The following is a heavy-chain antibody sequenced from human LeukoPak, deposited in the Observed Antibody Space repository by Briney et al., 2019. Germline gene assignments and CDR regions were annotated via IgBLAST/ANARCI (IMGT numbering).Heavy chain of an antibody. CDR2: ISINTDT. Sequence: PGGSLRLSCAASGIAVTGNCMSWVRQPPGKGLEWVSFISINTDTFYADSVRGRFTISRDSSENTLFLQINSLRDEDSAVYYCAIAQSWDELFDSWGQGTLVTVSS. J-gene: IGHJ4*02. CDR3: AIAQSWDELFDS. D-gene: IGHD1-26*01. CDR1: GIAVTGNC. V-gene: IGHV3-53*01.